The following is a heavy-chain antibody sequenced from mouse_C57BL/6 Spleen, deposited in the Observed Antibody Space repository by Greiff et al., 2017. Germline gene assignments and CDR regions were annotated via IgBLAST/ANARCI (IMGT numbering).Heavy chain of an antibody. CDR1: GFTFSSYG. J-gene: IGHJ4*01. V-gene: IGHV5-6*01. Sequence: EVQVVESGGDLVKPGGSLKLSCAASGFTFSSYGMSWVRQTPDKRLEWVATISSGGSYTYYPDSVKGRFTISRDNAKNTLYLQMSSLKSEDTAMYYCARDTTVVATDAMDYWGQGTSVTVSS. CDR3: ARDTTVVATDAMDY. D-gene: IGHD1-1*01. CDR2: ISSGGSYT.